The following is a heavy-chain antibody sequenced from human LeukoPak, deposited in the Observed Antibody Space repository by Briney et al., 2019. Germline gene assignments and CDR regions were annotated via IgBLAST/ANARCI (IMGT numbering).Heavy chain of an antibody. CDR2: ISSDGSNK. Sequence: PGGSLRLSCAASGFTFSCFGMPWVRQAPGQGLEWVAVISSDGSNKYYADSVKGRFTISRDNSKNTLYLQMNSLRAEDTAVYYCANEWPFDYWGQGTLVTVSS. J-gene: IGHJ4*02. CDR1: GFTFSCFG. D-gene: IGHD5-12*01. V-gene: IGHV3-30*18. CDR3: ANEWPFDY.